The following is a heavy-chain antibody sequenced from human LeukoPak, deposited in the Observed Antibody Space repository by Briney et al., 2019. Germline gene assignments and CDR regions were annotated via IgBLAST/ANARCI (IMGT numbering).Heavy chain of an antibody. CDR3: AKDGLPDWGERDYYYYYMDV. J-gene: IGHJ6*03. CDR2: INQDGTEK. CDR1: GFTFTTYW. D-gene: IGHD3-16*01. V-gene: IGHV3-7*03. Sequence: PGGSLRLSCAVSGFTFTTYWMSWVRQFPGKGLQWVANINQDGTEKYYVDSVKGRFTISRDNAKNSLYLQMNSLRAEDTALYYCAKDGLPDWGERDYYYYYMDVWGKGTTVTISS.